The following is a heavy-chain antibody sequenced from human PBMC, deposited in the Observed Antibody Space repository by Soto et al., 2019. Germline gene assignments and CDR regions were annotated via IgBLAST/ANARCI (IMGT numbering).Heavy chain of an antibody. Sequence: GGSLRLSCAASGFTFSTYAMSWVRQAPGKGLEWVSAIRGSDGVTYYADSVKGRFSISRDNSKNILYLQMNSLRAEDTAVYYCAKDGSGYGMDVWGQGTTVTVSS. CDR1: GFTFSTYA. CDR3: AKDGSGYGMDV. CDR2: IRGSDGVT. V-gene: IGHV3-23*01. J-gene: IGHJ6*02. D-gene: IGHD1-1*01.